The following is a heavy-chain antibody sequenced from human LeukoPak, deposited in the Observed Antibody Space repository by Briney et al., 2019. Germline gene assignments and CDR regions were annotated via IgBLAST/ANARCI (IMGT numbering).Heavy chain of an antibody. D-gene: IGHD6-19*01. J-gene: IGHJ4*02. Sequence: GGSLRLSCAASGFTVSSNYMSWVRQAPGKGLEWVSVIYAGGSTYYADSVKGRFTISRGISENTLYLLMNSLRAEDTAVYYCARVRIAVAGFDSWGQGTLVTVSS. V-gene: IGHV3-53*01. CDR2: IYAGGST. CDR1: GFTVSSNY. CDR3: ARVRIAVAGFDS.